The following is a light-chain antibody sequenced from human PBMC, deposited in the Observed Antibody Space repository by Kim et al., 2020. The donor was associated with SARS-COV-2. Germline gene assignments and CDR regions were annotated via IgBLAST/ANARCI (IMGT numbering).Light chain of an antibody. CDR3: AAWDDSLNGYV. CDR1: SSNNGSNN. J-gene: IGLJ1*01. CDR2: MNN. V-gene: IGLV1-44*01. Sequence: GQRVTITCSGSSSNNGSNNVCWYQQFPGTAPKFVIYMNNQRPSGVPDRLSGSKSGTSASLAISGLQSEDEADYYYAAWDDSLNGYVFGTGTKVTVL.